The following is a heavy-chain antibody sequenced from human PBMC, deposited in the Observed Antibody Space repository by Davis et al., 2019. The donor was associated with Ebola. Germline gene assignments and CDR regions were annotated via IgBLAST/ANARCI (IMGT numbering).Heavy chain of an antibody. CDR1: GFTVSSNY. Sequence: GESLKISCAASGFTVSSNYMSWVRQAPGKGLEWVSVIYSGGSTYYADSVKGRFTISRDNSKNTLYLQMNSLRAEDTALYYCAKESRGAVVTSFAFDIWGQGTMVTVSS. J-gene: IGHJ3*02. V-gene: IGHV3-53*01. D-gene: IGHD4-23*01. CDR2: IYSGGST. CDR3: AKESRGAVVTSFAFDI.